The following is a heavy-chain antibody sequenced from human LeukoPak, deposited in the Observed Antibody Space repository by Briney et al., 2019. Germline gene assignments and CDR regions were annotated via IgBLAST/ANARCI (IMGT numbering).Heavy chain of an antibody. Sequence: ASVKVSCKASGYTFTSYGISWVRQAPGQGLEWMGWISAYNGNTNYAQKLQGRVTMTTDTSTSTAHMELRSLRSDDTAVYYCARDLHNIVVVPAAIPDAFDIWGQGTMVTVSS. V-gene: IGHV1-18*01. J-gene: IGHJ3*02. D-gene: IGHD2-2*01. CDR2: ISAYNGNT. CDR3: ARDLHNIVVVPAAIPDAFDI. CDR1: GYTFTSYG.